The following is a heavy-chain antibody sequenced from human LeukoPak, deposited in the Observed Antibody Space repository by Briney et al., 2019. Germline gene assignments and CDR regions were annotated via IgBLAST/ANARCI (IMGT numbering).Heavy chain of an antibody. J-gene: IGHJ5*02. CDR3: ARVVAGRRFDP. CDR2: IYYSGST. D-gene: IGHD6-19*01. CDR1: GGSISSYH. V-gene: IGHV4-59*01. Sequence: SETLSLTRTVSGGSISSYHWSWIRQPPGKGLEWIGYIYYSGSTNYNPSLKSRVTISVDTSKNQFSLKLSSVTAAETAVYYCARVVAGRRFDPWGQGTLVTVSS.